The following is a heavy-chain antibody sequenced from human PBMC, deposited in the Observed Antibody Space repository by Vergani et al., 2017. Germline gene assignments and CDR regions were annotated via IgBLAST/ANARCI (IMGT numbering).Heavy chain of an antibody. Sequence: QVQLQQWGAGLLKPSETLSLTCAVYGGSFSGYYWSWIRQPPGKGLEWIGEINHSGSTNYNPSLKSRVTISVDTSKNQFSLKLSSVTAADTAVDYCARGADELLYDYWGQGTLVTVSS. D-gene: IGHD2-2*02. CDR2: INHSGST. J-gene: IGHJ4*02. V-gene: IGHV4-34*01. CDR1: GGSFSGYY. CDR3: ARGADELLYDY.